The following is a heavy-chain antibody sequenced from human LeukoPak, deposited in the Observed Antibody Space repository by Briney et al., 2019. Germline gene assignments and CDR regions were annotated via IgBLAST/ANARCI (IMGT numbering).Heavy chain of an antibody. CDR2: ITGRGDDT. Sequence: PGGSLRLSCAASGFTFSSYSMNWVRQAPGKGLEWLSGITGRGDDTKYADSVKGRFIISRDNSKNTVHLHLNGLTVEDAAVYYCAKDIFSSVGTPDYWGQGTRVTVSS. D-gene: IGHD3-3*02. CDR3: AKDIFSSVGTPDY. CDR1: GFTFSSYS. V-gene: IGHV3-23*01. J-gene: IGHJ4*02.